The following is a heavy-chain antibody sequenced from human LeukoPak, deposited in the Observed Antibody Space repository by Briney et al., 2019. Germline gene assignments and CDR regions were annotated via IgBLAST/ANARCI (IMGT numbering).Heavy chain of an antibody. V-gene: IGHV4-30-4*08. CDR3: AREPYSSSPSVEYFDL. J-gene: IGHJ2*01. D-gene: IGHD6-6*01. Sequence: SETLSLTCTVSGGSISSGDYYWSWIRQPPGKGLVWIGYIYYSGSTYYNPSLKSRVTISVDTSKNQFSLKLSSVTAADTAVYYCAREPYSSSPSVEYFDLWGRGTLVTVSS. CDR1: GGSISSGDYY. CDR2: IYYSGST.